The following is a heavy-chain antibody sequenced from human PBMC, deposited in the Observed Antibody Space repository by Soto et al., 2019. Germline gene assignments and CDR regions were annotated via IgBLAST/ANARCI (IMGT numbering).Heavy chain of an antibody. CDR3: AKDRMLAVAGPKKKLYYYYGMDV. D-gene: IGHD6-19*01. CDR2: ISYDGSNK. V-gene: IGHV3-30*18. CDR1: GFSFSSYG. J-gene: IGHJ6*02. Sequence: PGGSLRLSCAASGFSFSSYGVHWVRQAPGKGLEWVAVISYDGSNKYYADSVKGRFTISRDNSKNTLYLQMNSLRAEDTAVYYCAKDRMLAVAGPKKKLYYYYGMDVWGQGTTVTVSS.